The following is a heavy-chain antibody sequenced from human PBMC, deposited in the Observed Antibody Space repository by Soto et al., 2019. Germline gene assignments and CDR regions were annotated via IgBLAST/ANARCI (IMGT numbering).Heavy chain of an antibody. J-gene: IGHJ4*02. CDR3: AKQSGRLGYLDC. CDR1: GFTFSSYA. Sequence: EVQLLESGGGLVQPGGSLRLSCAASGFTFSSYAMSWVRQAPGKGLEWVSGISGSGGSTYYADSVKGRFTISRDNSKNTLYLQMNSLGAEDTAVYYCAKQSGRLGYLDCWGQGTLVTVSS. D-gene: IGHD6-19*01. V-gene: IGHV3-23*01. CDR2: ISGSGGST.